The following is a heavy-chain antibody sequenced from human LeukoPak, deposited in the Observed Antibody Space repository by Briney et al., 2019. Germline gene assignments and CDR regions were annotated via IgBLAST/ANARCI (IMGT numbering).Heavy chain of an antibody. CDR3: ARHEGYYDSSGSRTGFDP. D-gene: IGHD3-22*01. J-gene: IGHJ5*02. Sequence: GESLKIFCKGSGYSFTSYWIGWVRQMPGKGLEWMGIIYPGDSDTRYSPSFQGQVTISADKSISTAYLQWSSLKASDTAMYYCARHEGYYDSSGSRTGFDPWGQGTLVTVSS. CDR1: GYSFTSYW. V-gene: IGHV5-51*01. CDR2: IYPGDSDT.